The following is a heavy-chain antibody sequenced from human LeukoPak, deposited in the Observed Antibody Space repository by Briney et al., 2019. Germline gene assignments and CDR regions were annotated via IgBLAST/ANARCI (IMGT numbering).Heavy chain of an antibody. CDR3: AKCLRETVYYYYGMDV. J-gene: IGHJ6*02. D-gene: IGHD5/OR15-5a*01. V-gene: IGHV3-30*18. CDR2: ISYDGSNK. CDR1: GFTFSSYG. Sequence: GRSLRLSCAASGFTFSSYGMHWVRQAPGKGLEWVAVISYDGSNKYYADSVKGRFTISRDNSKNTLYLQMNSLRAEDTGVYYCAKCLRETVYYYYGMDVWGQGTTVTVSS.